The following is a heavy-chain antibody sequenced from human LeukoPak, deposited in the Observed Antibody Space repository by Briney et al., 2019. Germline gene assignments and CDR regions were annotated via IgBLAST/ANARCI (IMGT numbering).Heavy chain of an antibody. Sequence: GGSLRLSCAASGFTFSRYWMTWVRQTPGKGLEWVANVKQDETEKYYWDSVSGRFTISRDNAKNSLYLQMNSLRAEDTGFYYCTRDTGGSGSYPDCWGQGTLVTVSS. D-gene: IGHD1-26*01. CDR1: GFTFSRYW. CDR3: TRDTGGSGSYPDC. V-gene: IGHV3-7*01. J-gene: IGHJ4*02. CDR2: VKQDETEK.